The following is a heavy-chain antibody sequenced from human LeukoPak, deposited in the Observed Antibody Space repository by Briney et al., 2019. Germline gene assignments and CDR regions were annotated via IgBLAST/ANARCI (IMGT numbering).Heavy chain of an antibody. V-gene: IGHV5-51*01. Sequence: GESLKISCKGSGYTFTINWIGWVRQMPGKGLEWMGIIYPGDSDTRYSPSFQGQVTISVDKSINTAYLQWSSLKASDTAIFYSPRPQYDIFTAWGQGTLVTVSS. J-gene: IGHJ4*02. D-gene: IGHD3-9*01. CDR1: GYTFTINW. CDR3: PRPQYDIFTA. CDR2: IYPGDSDT.